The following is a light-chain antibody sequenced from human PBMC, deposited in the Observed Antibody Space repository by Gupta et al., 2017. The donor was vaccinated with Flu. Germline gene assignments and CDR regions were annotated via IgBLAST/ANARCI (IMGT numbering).Light chain of an antibody. V-gene: IGLV2-14*03. J-gene: IGLJ3*02. Sequence: QSALTQPASVSGSPGPSITISCTGTSSDVGGYNFVSWYQQHPGKAPKLLIYEVINRPSGVSTRFSGSKSGNTASLIISGLQAEDEADYYCSSYTTSSTRVFGGGTKVTVL. CDR1: SSDVGGYNF. CDR3: SSYTTSSTRV. CDR2: EVI.